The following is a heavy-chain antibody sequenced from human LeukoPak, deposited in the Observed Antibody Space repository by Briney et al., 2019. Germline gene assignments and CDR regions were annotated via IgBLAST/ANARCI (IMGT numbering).Heavy chain of an antibody. CDR3: ARGRRVVPAALHAQNWFDP. V-gene: IGHV4-34*01. J-gene: IGHJ5*02. CDR2: INHSGST. D-gene: IGHD2-2*01. CDR1: GGSFSGYY. Sequence: SETLSLTCAVYGGSFSGYYWSWIRQPPGKGLEWIGEINHSGSTNYNPSLKSRVTISVDTSKSQFSLKLSSVTAADTAVYYCARGRRVVPAALHAQNWFDPWGQGTLVTVSS.